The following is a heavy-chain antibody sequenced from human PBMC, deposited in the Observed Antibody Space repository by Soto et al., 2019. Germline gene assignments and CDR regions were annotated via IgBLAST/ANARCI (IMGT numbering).Heavy chain of an antibody. CDR2: IIPIFGTA. CDR3: ARDGGRNSGGIDY. Sequence: QVQLVQSGAEVKKPGSSVKVSCKASGGTFSSYSINWVRQAPGQGLEWMGEIIPIFGTANYAQKFQGRVKITADESTSTAYMELSSLRSEDTAVYYCARDGGRNSGGIDYWGKGTLVTVSS. V-gene: IGHV1-69*01. J-gene: IGHJ4*02. CDR1: GGTFSSYS. D-gene: IGHD1-26*01.